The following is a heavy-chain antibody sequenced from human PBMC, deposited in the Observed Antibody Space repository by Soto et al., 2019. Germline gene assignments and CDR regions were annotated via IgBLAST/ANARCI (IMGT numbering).Heavy chain of an antibody. Sequence: GGSLKLSCAAPEFTFSNYSMHLVRPAPGKGLQWLAVISYDGNNKYYADSVEGRFTISRDNSKNTVYLQMNSLRLEDTAVYYCARGPSYSDSYFDHWGQGTLVTVSS. CDR1: EFTFSNYS. D-gene: IGHD4-17*01. V-gene: IGHV3-30*03. CDR2: ISYDGNNK. J-gene: IGHJ4*02. CDR3: ARGPSYSDSYFDH.